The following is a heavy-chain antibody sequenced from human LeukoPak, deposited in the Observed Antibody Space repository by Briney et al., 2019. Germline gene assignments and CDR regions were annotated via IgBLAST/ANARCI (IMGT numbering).Heavy chain of an antibody. J-gene: IGHJ4*02. V-gene: IGHV4-34*01. CDR1: GGSFSGYY. CDR3: ARTRYYYNSRSYGAPYYFDY. CDR2: INHSGST. Sequence: SETLSLTCAVYGGSFSGYYWSWIRQPPGKGLEWIGEINHSGSTYYNPSLKSRVTISVDTPKNQFSLKLSSVTAADTAVYYCARTRYYYNSRSYGAPYYFDYWGQGTLVTVSS. D-gene: IGHD3-10*01.